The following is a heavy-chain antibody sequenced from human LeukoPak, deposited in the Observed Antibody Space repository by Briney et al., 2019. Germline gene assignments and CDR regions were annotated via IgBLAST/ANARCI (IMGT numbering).Heavy chain of an antibody. D-gene: IGHD3-3*02. Sequence: GGSLRLSCAASGFTFSDYSMNWVRQAPGKGLEWVSHINSNSKTIYYTDSVKGRFTISRDNAKNSLFLQMNSLRAEDTAVYYCARDYPRSFYSDYWGQGTLVTVSS. V-gene: IGHV3-48*01. CDR3: ARDYPRSFYSDY. CDR1: GFTFSDYS. J-gene: IGHJ4*02. CDR2: INSNSKTI.